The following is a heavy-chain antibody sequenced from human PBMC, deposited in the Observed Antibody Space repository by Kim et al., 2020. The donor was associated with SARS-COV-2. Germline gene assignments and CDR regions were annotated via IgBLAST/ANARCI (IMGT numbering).Heavy chain of an antibody. V-gene: IGHV1-69*01. J-gene: IGHJ6*02. Sequence: QKFQGRVTITADESTSTAYMELSSLRSEDTAVYYCARNHQPSYYYYGMDVWGQGTTVTVSS. CDR3: ARNHQPSYYYYGMDV.